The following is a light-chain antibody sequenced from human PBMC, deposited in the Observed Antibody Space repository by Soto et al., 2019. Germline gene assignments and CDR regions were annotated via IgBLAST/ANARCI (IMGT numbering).Light chain of an antibody. V-gene: IGKV1-5*03. CDR3: QHCSSYSEA. J-gene: IGKJ1*01. Sequence: DIQMTQSPSTLSGSVGDRVTITCRASQTISSWLAWYQQKPGKAPKLLIYKASTLKSGVPSRFSGSGSGTEFTLTISSLQPDDFATYYCQHCSSYSEAFGQGTKV. CDR1: QTISSW. CDR2: KAS.